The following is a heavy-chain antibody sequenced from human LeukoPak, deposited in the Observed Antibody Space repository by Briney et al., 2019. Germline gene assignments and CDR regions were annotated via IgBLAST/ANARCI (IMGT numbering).Heavy chain of an antibody. CDR2: VHLSGRT. CDR1: GGSISSTNW. V-gene: IGHV4-4*02. CDR3: AREGGPYRPLDY. J-gene: IGHJ4*02. Sequence: SETLSLTCGVPGGSISSTNWWTWVRQPPGEGLEWIGEVHLSGRTNYNPSLESRVTMSVDMSENHISLKLTSVTAADTAVYYCAREGGPYRPLDYSGQGTLVTVSS.